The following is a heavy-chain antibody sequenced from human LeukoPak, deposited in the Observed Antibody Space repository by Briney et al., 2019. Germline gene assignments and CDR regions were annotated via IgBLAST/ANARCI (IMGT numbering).Heavy chain of an antibody. Sequence: ASVKVSCKVSGYTLTELSMHWVRQAPGKGLEWMGGFDPEDGETIYAQKFQGRVTMTEDTSTDTAYMELSSLRSEDTAVYYCATHILTGYYPKYYFDYWGQGTLVTASS. V-gene: IGHV1-24*01. J-gene: IGHJ4*02. D-gene: IGHD3-9*01. CDR2: FDPEDGET. CDR1: GYTLTELS. CDR3: ATHILTGYYPKYYFDY.